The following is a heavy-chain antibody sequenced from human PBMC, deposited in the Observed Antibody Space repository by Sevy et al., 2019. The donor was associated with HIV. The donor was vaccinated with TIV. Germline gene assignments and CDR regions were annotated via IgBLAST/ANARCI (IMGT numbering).Heavy chain of an antibody. D-gene: IGHD3-3*01. CDR3: ARVPTIFTEVNWFDP. Sequence: ASVKVSCKASGYTFTAYYIHWVRQAPGQGLEYMGWINPNSGDTNYALNFQGRVTMTSDTSISTVYMDLNRLRSDDTAVYYCARVPTIFTEVNWFDPWGQGTLVTVSS. V-gene: IGHV1-2*02. CDR2: INPNSGDT. J-gene: IGHJ5*02. CDR1: GYTFTAYY.